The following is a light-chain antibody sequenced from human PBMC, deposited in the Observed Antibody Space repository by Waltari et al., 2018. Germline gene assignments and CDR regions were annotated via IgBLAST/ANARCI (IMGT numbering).Light chain of an antibody. V-gene: IGKV3-15*01. CDR2: GAS. Sequence: ETVMTQSPASLSVSPGEGAILSCRASQNVSSKLAWYQQKPGQAPRLLIFGASTRATGIPARFSGSGSGTEFPLTISSLQSEDFAVYYCQQYNNWPPITFGQGTRLEIK. CDR3: QQYNNWPPIT. J-gene: IGKJ5*01. CDR1: QNVSSK.